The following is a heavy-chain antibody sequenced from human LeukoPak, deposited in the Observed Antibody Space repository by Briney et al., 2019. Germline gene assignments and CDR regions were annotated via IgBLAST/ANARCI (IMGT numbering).Heavy chain of an antibody. Sequence: ASVKVSCKASGGTFSSYAISWVRQAPGQGLEWMGGIIPIIGTANYAQKFQGRVTITADESTSTAYMELSSLRSEDTAVYYCARILYGSGSYYGAFDMWGQGTLVTVSS. J-gene: IGHJ3*02. CDR2: IIPIIGTA. V-gene: IGHV1-69*13. CDR1: GGTFSSYA. CDR3: ARILYGSGSYYGAFDM. D-gene: IGHD3-10*01.